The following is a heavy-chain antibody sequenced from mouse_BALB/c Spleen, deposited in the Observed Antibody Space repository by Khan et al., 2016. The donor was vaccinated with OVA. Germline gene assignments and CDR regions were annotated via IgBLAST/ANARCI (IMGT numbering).Heavy chain of an antibody. CDR2: KVYDGTN. CDR3: AREGQWFTH. J-gene: IGHJ3*01. D-gene: IGHD3-3*01. V-gene: IGHV3-6*02. Sequence: EVQLVESGPGLVKPSQSLSLTCSVTGYSITSGYYWNWIRQFPGNKLEWMGYKVYDGTNNYNPSLKNLISITRDTSKNQFFLQLNSVTTEDTATCYCAREGQWFTHWGHGTLVTVSA. CDR1: GYSITSGYY.